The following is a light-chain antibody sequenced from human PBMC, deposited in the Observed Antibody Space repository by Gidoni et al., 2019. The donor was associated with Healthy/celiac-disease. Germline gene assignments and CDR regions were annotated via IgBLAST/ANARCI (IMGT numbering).Light chain of an antibody. CDR1: QSISSW. CDR3: QQFGT. Sequence: DIQMTQSPSTLSASVGDRVTITCRASQSISSWLAWYPQKPGKAPKLLIYDASSLESGVPARFSGSGSGTEFTLTISSLQPDDFATYYCQQFGTFGQGTKVEIK. V-gene: IGKV1-5*01. CDR2: DAS. J-gene: IGKJ1*01.